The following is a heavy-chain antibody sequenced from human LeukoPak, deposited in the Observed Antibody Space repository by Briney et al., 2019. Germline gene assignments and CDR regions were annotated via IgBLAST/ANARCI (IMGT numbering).Heavy chain of an antibody. CDR1: GFTFSDYY. CDR2: ISSSSSYT. D-gene: IGHD6-19*01. Sequence: GGSLRLSCAASGFTFSDYYMSWIRQAPGKGLEWVSYISSSSSYTNYADSVKGRFTISRGNAKNSLYLQMNSLRAEDTAVYYCARGAVTVAGPAEYFQHWGQGTLVTVSS. CDR3: ARGAVTVAGPAEYFQH. J-gene: IGHJ1*01. V-gene: IGHV3-11*05.